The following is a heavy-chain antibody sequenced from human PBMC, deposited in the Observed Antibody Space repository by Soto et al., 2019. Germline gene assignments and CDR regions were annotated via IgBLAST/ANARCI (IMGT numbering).Heavy chain of an antibody. CDR1: GYTFTSYY. Sequence: QVQLVQSGAEVKKPGASVKVSCKASGYTFTSYYMHWVRQAPGQGLEWMGIINPSGGSTSYAQKFQGRVTMTRDTSTSTVYMELSSLRSEDTAVYYCARGGKREHGSSVYYYYGMDVWGQGPTVTVSS. CDR2: INPSGGST. CDR3: ARGGKREHGSSVYYYYGMDV. V-gene: IGHV1-46*01. D-gene: IGHD6-6*01. J-gene: IGHJ6*02.